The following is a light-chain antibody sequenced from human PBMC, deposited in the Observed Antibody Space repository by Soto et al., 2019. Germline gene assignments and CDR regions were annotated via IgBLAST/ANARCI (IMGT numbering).Light chain of an antibody. CDR3: SSYTSSSALYV. CDR1: SSYIGGYNY. CDR2: DVT. J-gene: IGLJ1*01. Sequence: QSVLTQPAYLTGSPAESITIPCIRSSSYIGGYNYVSWYQQHPGKAPKLMIYDVTNRPSGVSNRFSGSKSGNTASLTISGLQAEDEADYYCSSYTSSSALYVFGTGTKVTVL. V-gene: IGLV2-14*01.